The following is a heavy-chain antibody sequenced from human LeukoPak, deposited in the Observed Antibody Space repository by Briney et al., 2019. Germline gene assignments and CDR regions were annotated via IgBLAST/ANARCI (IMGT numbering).Heavy chain of an antibody. Sequence: PGGSLRLSCAASGFTFSSYSMNWVRQAPGKGLEWVSSISSSSSYIYYADSVKGRFTISRDNSKNTMYLQMNSLRAEDTAVYYCARDSVPPLGYCSSTTCHQNDAFDMWGQGTMVTVSS. CDR3: ARDSVPPLGYCSSTTCHQNDAFDM. CDR1: GFTFSSYS. V-gene: IGHV3-21*01. D-gene: IGHD2-2*01. CDR2: ISSSSSYI. J-gene: IGHJ3*02.